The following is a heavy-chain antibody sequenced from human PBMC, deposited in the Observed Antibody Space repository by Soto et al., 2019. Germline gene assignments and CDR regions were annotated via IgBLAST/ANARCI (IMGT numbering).Heavy chain of an antibody. CDR3: PRGLRAGNYGMDG. V-gene: IGHV1-69*13. J-gene: IGHJ6*02. Sequence: ASVKVSCKASGGTFDNYAVSWVRQAPGQGLEWMGGIIPMFETVNYAQRFQGRLTIAADESTSTAHMELTSLTSADTAIYFWPRGLRAGNYGMDGWGQGTTVTVSS. CDR1: GGTFDNYA. D-gene: IGHD2-15*01. CDR2: IIPMFETV.